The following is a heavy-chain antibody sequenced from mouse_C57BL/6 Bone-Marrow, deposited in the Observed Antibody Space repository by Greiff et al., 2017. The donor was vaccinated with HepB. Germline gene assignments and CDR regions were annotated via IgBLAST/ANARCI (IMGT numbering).Heavy chain of an antibody. CDR3: ARSNYGSSYSY. D-gene: IGHD1-1*01. CDR2: IYPSDSET. Sequence: QVQLQQPGAELVRPGSSVKLSCKASGYTFTSYWMDWVKQRPGQGLEWIGNIYPSDSETHYNQKFKDKATLTVDKSSSTAYMQLSSLTSEDSAVYYCARSNYGSSYSYWGQGTTLTVSS. J-gene: IGHJ2*01. CDR1: GYTFTSYW. V-gene: IGHV1-61*01.